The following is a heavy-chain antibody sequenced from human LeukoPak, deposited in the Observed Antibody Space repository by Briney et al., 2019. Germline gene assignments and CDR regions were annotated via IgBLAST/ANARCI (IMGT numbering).Heavy chain of an antibody. V-gene: IGHV7-4-1*02. Sequence: GASVKVSCKASGYTFTSYAMNWVRQAPGQGLEWMGWINTNTGNPTYAQGFTGRFVFSLDTSVSTAYLQISSLKAEDTAVYYCARDPVLRYFDWLPEHPFDYWGQGTLVTVSS. CDR2: INTNTGNP. D-gene: IGHD3-9*01. CDR1: GYTFTSYA. J-gene: IGHJ4*02. CDR3: ARDPVLRYFDWLPEHPFDY.